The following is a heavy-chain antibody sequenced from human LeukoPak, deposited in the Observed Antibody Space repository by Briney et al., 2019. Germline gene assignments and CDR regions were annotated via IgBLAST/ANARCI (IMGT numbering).Heavy chain of an antibody. V-gene: IGHV4-61*02. CDR3: AREFGKYYYGSGSYNSYSYYYYYMDV. D-gene: IGHD3-10*01. CDR1: GGSISSGGYS. J-gene: IGHJ6*03. Sequence: PSETLSLTCAVSGGSISSGGYSWSWIRQPPGKGLEWIGRIYTSGSTNYNPSLKSRVTISVDTSKNQFSLKLSSVTAADTAVYYCAREFGKYYYGSGSYNSYSYYYYYMDVWGKGTTVTISS. CDR2: IYTSGST.